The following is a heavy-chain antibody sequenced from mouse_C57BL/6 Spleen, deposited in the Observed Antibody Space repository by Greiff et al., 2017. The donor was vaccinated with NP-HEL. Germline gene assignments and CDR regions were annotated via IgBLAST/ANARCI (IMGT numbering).Heavy chain of an antibody. J-gene: IGHJ3*01. CDR2: INPRSGYT. V-gene: IGHV1-4*01. CDR3: ASRKTAQATAWFAY. Sequence: QVQLKQSGAELARPGASVKMSCKASGYTFTSYTMHWVKQRPGQGLEWIGYINPRSGYTKYNQKFKDKATLTADKSSSTAYMQLSSLTSEDSAVYYCASRKTAQATAWFAYWGQGTLVTVSA. D-gene: IGHD3-2*02. CDR1: GYTFTSYT.